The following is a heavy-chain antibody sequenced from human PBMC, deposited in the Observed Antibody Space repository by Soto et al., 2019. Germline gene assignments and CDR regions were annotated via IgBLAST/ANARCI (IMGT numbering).Heavy chain of an antibody. V-gene: IGHV4-59*01. D-gene: IGHD3-22*01. Sequence: NPSETLSLTCTVSRGSISDYYWGWIRQPPGKGLEWVGYFYDSGSTKYNPSLKSRVTISVDTSKNQNSLEMKSVTVADTAVYYCARVGSGGYSNNWFDPWGQGTLVTVSS. CDR2: FYDSGST. CDR1: RGSISDYY. J-gene: IGHJ5*02. CDR3: ARVGSGGYSNNWFDP.